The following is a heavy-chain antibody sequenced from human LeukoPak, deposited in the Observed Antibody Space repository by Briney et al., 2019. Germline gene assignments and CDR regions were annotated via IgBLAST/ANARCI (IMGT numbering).Heavy chain of an antibody. CDR2: ISSSSSYI. CDR3: AREGRVMGATTGAIDY. J-gene: IGHJ4*02. CDR1: GFTFSSYS. V-gene: IGHV3-21*01. Sequence: GGSLRPSCAASGFTFSSYSMNGVRQAPGKGLEWVSSISSSSSYIYYAASMTGRFTISRDNAKNSLYLQMNSLRAEDTAVYYCAREGRVMGATTGAIDYWGQGTLVTVSS. D-gene: IGHD1-26*01.